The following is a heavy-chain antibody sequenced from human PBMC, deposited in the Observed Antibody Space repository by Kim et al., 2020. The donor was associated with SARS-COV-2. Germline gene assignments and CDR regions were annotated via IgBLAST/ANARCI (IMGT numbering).Heavy chain of an antibody. CDR3: ARHLGDGYNYNYYYYMDV. J-gene: IGHJ6*03. V-gene: IGHV4-59*08. Sequence: SQTLSLTCTVSGGSISSYYWSWIRQPPGKGLEWIGYIYYSGSTNYNPSLKSRVTISVDTSKNQFSLKLSSVTAADTAVYYCARHLGDGYNYNYYYYMDVWGKGTTVTVSS. CDR1: GGSISSYY. CDR2: IYYSGST. D-gene: IGHD5-12*01.